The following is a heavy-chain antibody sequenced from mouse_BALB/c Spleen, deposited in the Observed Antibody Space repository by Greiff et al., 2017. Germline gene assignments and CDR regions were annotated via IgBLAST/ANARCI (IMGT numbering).Heavy chain of an antibody. CDR3: ASIVNISAMDY. V-gene: IGHV5-17*02. CDR1: GFTFSSFG. Sequence: EVQRVESGGGLVQPGGSRKLSCAASGFTFSSFGMHWVRQAPEKGLEWVAYISSGSSTIYYADTVKGRFTISRDNPKNTLFLQMTSLRSEDTAMYYCASIVNISAMDYWGQGTSVTVSS. J-gene: IGHJ4*01. CDR2: ISSGSSTI.